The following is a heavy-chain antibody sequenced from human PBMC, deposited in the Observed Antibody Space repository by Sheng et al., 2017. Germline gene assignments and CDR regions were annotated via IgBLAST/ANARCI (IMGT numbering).Heavy chain of an antibody. J-gene: IGHJ3*02. CDR2: IYYSGST. Sequence: QVQLQESGPGLVKPSQTLSLTCTVSGGSISSGGYYWSWIRQHPGKGLEWIGYIYYSGSTYYNPSLKSRVTISVDTSKNQFSLKLSSVTAADTAVYYCARVPRVYYDSSGSVSGVAWAFDIWGQGTSGHR. D-gene: IGHD3-22*01. CDR1: GGSISSGGYY. CDR3: ARVPRVYYDSSGSVSGVAWAFDI. V-gene: IGHV4-31*03.